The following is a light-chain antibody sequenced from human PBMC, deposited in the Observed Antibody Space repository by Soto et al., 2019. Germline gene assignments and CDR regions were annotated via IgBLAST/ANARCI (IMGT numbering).Light chain of an antibody. Sequence: VVTQSPATVSLSPGERATVXCRASQSVRSNFDGYPQKAGHAPRLVISGASNRVSAILATLSGSGSGTEFTLTLSSLQSEEFAVYYCKQYNNWPAITFGQGTRLEIK. CDR3: KQYNNWPAIT. CDR2: GAS. J-gene: IGKJ5*01. CDR1: QSVRSN. V-gene: IGKV3D-15*01.